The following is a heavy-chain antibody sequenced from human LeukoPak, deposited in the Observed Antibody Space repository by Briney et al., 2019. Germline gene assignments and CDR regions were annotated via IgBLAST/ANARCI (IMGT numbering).Heavy chain of an antibody. V-gene: IGHV3-74*01. D-gene: IGHD6-13*01. Sequence: PGGSLRLSCAASGFTFSSYWMHWVRHAPGKGLVWVSRINSDGSSTSYADSVKGRFTISRDNAKNTLYLQMNSLRAEDTAVYYCARTLYSSSWYILDFDYWGQGTLVTVSS. J-gene: IGHJ4*02. CDR1: GFTFSSYW. CDR2: INSDGSST. CDR3: ARTLYSSSWYILDFDY.